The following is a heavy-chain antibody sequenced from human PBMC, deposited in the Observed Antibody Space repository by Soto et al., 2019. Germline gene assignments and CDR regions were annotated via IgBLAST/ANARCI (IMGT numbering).Heavy chain of an antibody. D-gene: IGHD3-22*01. CDR2: IFSGGST. J-gene: IGHJ1*01. Sequence: GGSLRLSCAASGFTVSSNYMSWVRQAPEKGLEWVSVIFSGGSTYYADSVKGRFTISRDNSKNTLYLELNSLTAEDTGIYYCAREEDSSGHAGTFQHWGQGTLVTVSS. CDR3: AREEDSSGHAGTFQH. CDR1: GFTVSSNY. V-gene: IGHV3-66*02.